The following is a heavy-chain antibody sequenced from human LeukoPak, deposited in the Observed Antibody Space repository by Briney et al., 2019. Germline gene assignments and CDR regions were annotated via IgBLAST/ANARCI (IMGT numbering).Heavy chain of an antibody. D-gene: IGHD5-12*01. CDR2: IIPIFGTA. CDR1: GGTFSSYA. Sequence: SVKVSCKASGGTFSSYAISWVRQAPGQGVEWMGGIIPIFGTANYAQKFQGRVTITTDESTSTAYMELSSLRSEDTAVYYCARGATRFWVFDYWGQGTLVTVSS. J-gene: IGHJ4*02. CDR3: ARGATRFWVFDY. V-gene: IGHV1-69*05.